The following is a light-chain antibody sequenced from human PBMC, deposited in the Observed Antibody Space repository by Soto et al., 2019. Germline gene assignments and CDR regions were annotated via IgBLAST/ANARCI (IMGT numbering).Light chain of an antibody. J-gene: IGLJ1*01. CDR3: AVWDDSLNGHV. CDR1: SSNMGTNT. Sequence: QSVLTQPPPGSGTPGRRGIISCFGSSSNMGTNTVHWFQQFPGTAPKLLIYTNDQRPSGVPDRFSGSNSGTSASLAISGLQSEDEADHYCAVWDDSLNGHVFGTGTKVTVL. CDR2: TND. V-gene: IGLV1-44*01.